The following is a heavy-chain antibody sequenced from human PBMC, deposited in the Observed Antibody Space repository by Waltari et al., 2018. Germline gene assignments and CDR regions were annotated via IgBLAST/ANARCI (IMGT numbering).Heavy chain of an antibody. CDR2: ISDRCVVT. J-gene: IGHJ4*02. CDR3: ANNPYCFNGRCLREFDY. D-gene: IGHD2-8*01. CDR1: GFTFINYA. Sequence: EGHLLESGGGLVQPGGSLRLSCVASGFTFINYAMTWVRQAPGKGLEWVSGISDRCVVTKYADAVKGRFTVSRDNSKNTLYLQLNSLRPEDTAVYYCANNPYCFNGRCLREFDYWGQGTLVTVSS. V-gene: IGHV3-23*01.